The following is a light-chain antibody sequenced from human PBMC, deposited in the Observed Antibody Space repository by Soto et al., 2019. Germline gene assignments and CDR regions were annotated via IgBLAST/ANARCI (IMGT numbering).Light chain of an antibody. CDR1: NIGSKS. V-gene: IGLV3-21*04. J-gene: IGLJ3*02. Sequence: SYELTQPPSVSVAPGKTARITCGGNNIGSKSVHWYQQKPGQAPVLVIYYDSDRPSGIPERFSGSNSGNTATLTISRVEAGDEADYYCQVWDSRSAQGVFGGGTKLAVL. CDR3: QVWDSRSAQGV. CDR2: YDS.